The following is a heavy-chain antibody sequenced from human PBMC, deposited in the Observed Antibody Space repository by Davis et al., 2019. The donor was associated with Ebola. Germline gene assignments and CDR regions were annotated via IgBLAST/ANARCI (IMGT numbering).Heavy chain of an antibody. CDR3: ARLWYGYFDY. J-gene: IGHJ4*02. Sequence: SETLSLTCTVSGGSISSYYWGWIRQPPGKGLEWIGSIYYSGSTYYNPSLKSRVTISVDTSKNQFSLKLSSVTAADTAVYYCARLWYGYFDYWGQGTLVTVSS. V-gene: IGHV4-39*01. D-gene: IGHD2-15*01. CDR1: GGSISSYY. CDR2: IYYSGST.